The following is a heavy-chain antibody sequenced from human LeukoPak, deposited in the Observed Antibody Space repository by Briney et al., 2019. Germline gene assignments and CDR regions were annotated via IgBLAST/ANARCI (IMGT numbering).Heavy chain of an antibody. Sequence: LETLSLTCAVYGGSFSGYYWSWIRQPPGKGLEWIGEINHSGSTNYNPSLKSRVTISVDTSKNQFSLKLSSVTAADTAVYYCARWYDSSGHFDYWGQGTLVTVSS. CDR2: INHSGST. D-gene: IGHD3-22*01. CDR1: GGSFSGYY. V-gene: IGHV4-34*01. J-gene: IGHJ4*02. CDR3: ARWYDSSGHFDY.